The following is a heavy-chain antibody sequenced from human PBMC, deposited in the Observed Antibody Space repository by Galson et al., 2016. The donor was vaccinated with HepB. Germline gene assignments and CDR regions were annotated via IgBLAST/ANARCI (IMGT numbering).Heavy chain of an antibody. CDR2: IKSKVYGGTI. V-gene: IGHV3-49*03. J-gene: IGHJ5*02. CDR3: TRDRSYYDSGGTSGLFDP. D-gene: IGHD3-22*01. CDR1: GFTFGDFA. Sequence: SLRLSCAASGFTFGDFAMTWFRQAPGKGLEWVGFIKSKVYGGTIEYAASVKGRFTVSRDDSKSIAYLQMNSLKTEDTAVYYCTRDRSYYDSGGTSGLFDPWGQGTLVTVSS.